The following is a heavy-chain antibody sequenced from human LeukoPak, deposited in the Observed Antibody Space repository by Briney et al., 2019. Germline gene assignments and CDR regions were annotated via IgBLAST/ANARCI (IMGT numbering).Heavy chain of an antibody. CDR1: GFTFSSYS. D-gene: IGHD3-22*01. Sequence: GGSLRLSCASSGFTFSSYSMNWVRQAPGKGLEWVSYISSSSSTIYYADSVKGRFTISRDNAKNSLYLQMNSLRAEDTAVYYCARVLHRRNYDSSVYYGYWGQGTLVTVSS. J-gene: IGHJ4*02. CDR3: ARVLHRRNYDSSVYYGY. V-gene: IGHV3-48*01. CDR2: ISSSSSTI.